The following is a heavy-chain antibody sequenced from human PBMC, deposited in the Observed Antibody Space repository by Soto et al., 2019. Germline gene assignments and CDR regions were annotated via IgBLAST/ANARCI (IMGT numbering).Heavy chain of an antibody. D-gene: IGHD3-10*01. Sequence: SETLSVTCTVSGGSISSYYWSWIRQTPGKGLEWIGYIYYSGSTNYNPSLKSRVTISVDTSKNQFSLKLSSVTAADTAVYYCARHRGGPDYYMDVWGKGTTVTVSS. J-gene: IGHJ6*03. V-gene: IGHV4-59*08. CDR1: GGSISSYY. CDR2: IYYSGST. CDR3: ARHRGGPDYYMDV.